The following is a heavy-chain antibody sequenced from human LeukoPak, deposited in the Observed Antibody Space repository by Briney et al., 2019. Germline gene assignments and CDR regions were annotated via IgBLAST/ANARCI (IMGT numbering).Heavy chain of an antibody. J-gene: IGHJ6*04. D-gene: IGHD3-10*02. CDR3: AELGITMIGGV. V-gene: IGHV3-48*03. CDR1: GFTFSSYE. CDR2: ISSSGSTI. Sequence: GGSLRLSCAATGFTFSSYEMNWVRQAPGKGLEWVSYISSSGSTIYYADSVKGRFTISRDNAKNSLYLQMNSLRAEHTAVYYCAELGITMIGGVWGKGTTVTISS.